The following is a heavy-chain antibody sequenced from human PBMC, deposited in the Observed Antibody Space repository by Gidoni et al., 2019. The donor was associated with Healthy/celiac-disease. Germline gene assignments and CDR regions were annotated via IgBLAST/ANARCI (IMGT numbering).Heavy chain of an antibody. CDR3: ARGTPGYYVDTAMVFDY. CDR2: IYYSWST. V-gene: IGHV4-59*01. D-gene: IGHD5-18*01. CDR1: GGSISSYY. J-gene: IGHJ4*02. Sequence: QVQLQESGPGLVKPSETLSLTCTVSGGSISSYYWSWIRQPPGKGLEWIGYIYYSWSTNYNPSLKSRVTISVDTSKNQFSLKLSSVTAADTAVYYCARGTPGYYVDTAMVFDYWGQGTLVTVSS.